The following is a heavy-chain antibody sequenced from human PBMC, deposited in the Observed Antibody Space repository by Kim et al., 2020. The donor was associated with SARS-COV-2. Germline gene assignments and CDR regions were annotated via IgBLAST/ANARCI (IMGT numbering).Heavy chain of an antibody. CDR3: ARESSSSSSFDY. J-gene: IGHJ4*02. V-gene: IGHV3-11*01. Sequence: GGSLRPSCAASGFSVRDYYVSWIRQAPGKGLEWLSYISSSGITIYYADSVKGRFTISKDKAKNSLFLQMSGLRVEDTAIYYCARESSSSSSFDYWGQGTLVTVSS. CDR1: GFSVRDYY. CDR2: ISSSGITI. D-gene: IGHD6-6*01.